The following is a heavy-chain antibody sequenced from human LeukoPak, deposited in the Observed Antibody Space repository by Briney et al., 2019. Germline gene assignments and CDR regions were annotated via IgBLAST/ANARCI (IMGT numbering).Heavy chain of an antibody. J-gene: IGHJ3*02. CDR3: ARDTADDAFDI. CDR2: INSDGSTT. V-gene: IGHV3-74*01. CDR1: GFTFSSYW. Sequence: GGSLRLSCAASGFTFSSYWMHWVRQAPGKGLVWVSRINSDGSTTSYADSVKGRFTISRDNAKNTLYLQMNSLRAEDTPVYYCARDTADDAFDIWGQGTMVTVSS.